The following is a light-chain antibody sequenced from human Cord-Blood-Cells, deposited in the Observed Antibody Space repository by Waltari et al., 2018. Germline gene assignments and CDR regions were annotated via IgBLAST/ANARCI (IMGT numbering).Light chain of an antibody. CDR3: QQYGSSPLT. Sequence: EIVLPQSPATLSLSPGERATLSCGASQRVSSSYLAWYQQKPGLAPRLLIYDASSRATGIPDRFSGSGSGTDFTLTISRLEPEDFAVYYCQQYGSSPLTFGGGTKVEIK. CDR1: QRVSSSY. J-gene: IGKJ4*01. V-gene: IGKV3D-20*01. CDR2: DAS.